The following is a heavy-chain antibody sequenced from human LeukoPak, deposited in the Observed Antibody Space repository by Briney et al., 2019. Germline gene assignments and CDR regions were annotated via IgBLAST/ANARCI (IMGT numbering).Heavy chain of an antibody. V-gene: IGHV3-23*01. J-gene: IGHJ5*02. CDR2: ISGSGGST. D-gene: IGHD3-10*01. CDR3: AKDPVKMVREGGHNWFDP. CDR1: GFTFSSYA. Sequence: GGSLGLSCAAPGFTFSSYAMSWVRQAPGKGLEWVSAISGSGGSTYYADSVKGRFTISRDNSKNTLYLQMNSLRAEDTAVYYCAKDPVKMVREGGHNWFDPWGQGTLVTVSS.